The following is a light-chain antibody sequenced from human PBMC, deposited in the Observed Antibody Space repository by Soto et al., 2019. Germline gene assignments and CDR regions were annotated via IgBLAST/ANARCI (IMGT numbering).Light chain of an antibody. CDR1: QSVLYSSNNKNY. J-gene: IGKJ1*01. CDR2: WAS. V-gene: IGKV4-1*01. Sequence: DIVMTQSPDSLAVSLGERATINCKSSQSVLYSSNNKNYLAWSQQKPGQPPNLLIYWASTRESGVPDRFSGSGSVTDFTLTISSLQAEDVAVYSCQQYYSTRTFGQGTKVEIK. CDR3: QQYYSTRT.